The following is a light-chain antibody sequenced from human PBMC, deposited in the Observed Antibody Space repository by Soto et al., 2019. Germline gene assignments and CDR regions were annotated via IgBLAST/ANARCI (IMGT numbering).Light chain of an antibody. V-gene: IGKV1-33*01. CDR2: DVS. CDR1: EDISDY. J-gene: IGKJ5*01. CDR3: QQYENLPT. Sequence: DIQMTQSPFSLSASVGDRVTIXXQASEDISDYLNWYQQKPGRAPELLIYDVSNLETGVPSRFSGSGSGTDFTFTISRLQPEDIATYYCQQYENLPTFGQGTRLEIK.